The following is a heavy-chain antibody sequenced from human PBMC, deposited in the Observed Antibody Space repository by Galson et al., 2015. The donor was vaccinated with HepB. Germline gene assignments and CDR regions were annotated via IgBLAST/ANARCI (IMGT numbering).Heavy chain of an antibody. V-gene: IGHV3-48*01. Sequence: SLRLSCAASGFTFRNYWMQWVRQAPGKGLEWISYITPSSNGILYADSVRGRFTVSSDNAKYSVYLQMNCLRVDDTAVYFCFTNSWEQVGYWGQGTLVTVSS. CDR1: GFTFRNYW. J-gene: IGHJ4*02. D-gene: IGHD1-26*01. CDR2: ITPSSNGI. CDR3: FTNSWEQVGY.